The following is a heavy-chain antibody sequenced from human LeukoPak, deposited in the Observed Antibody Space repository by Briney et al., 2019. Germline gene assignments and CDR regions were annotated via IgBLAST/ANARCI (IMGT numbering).Heavy chain of an antibody. CDR1: GFTFSSYA. V-gene: IGHV3-23*01. Sequence: GGSLRLSCAASGFTFSSYAMSWVRQAPGKGLEWVSAISGSGGSTYYAGSVKGRFTISRDNSRNTLYLQMNSLRAEDTAVYYCAKGKDSVAGATNDYWGQGTLVTVSS. J-gene: IGHJ4*02. D-gene: IGHD6-19*01. CDR3: AKGKDSVAGATNDY. CDR2: ISGSGGST.